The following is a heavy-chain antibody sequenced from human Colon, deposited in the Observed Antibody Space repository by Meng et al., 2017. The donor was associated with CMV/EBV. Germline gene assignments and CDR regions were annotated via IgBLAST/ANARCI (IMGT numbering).Heavy chain of an antibody. V-gene: IGHV4-39*07. CDR2: MYFSGIA. J-gene: IGHJ4*02. D-gene: IGHD1-26*01. CDR3: ARDLTNKWFYY. CDR1: GDPNSSGSHS. Sequence: ELQGPGPGLGKPAGTLSLTSTASGDPNSSGSHSWAWFRQPPGKRLEWIGIMYFSGIADYNPSLKSRVTISLHATQKQFSLRLTSVTAADSAVYFCARDLTNKWFYYWGQGTLVTVSS.